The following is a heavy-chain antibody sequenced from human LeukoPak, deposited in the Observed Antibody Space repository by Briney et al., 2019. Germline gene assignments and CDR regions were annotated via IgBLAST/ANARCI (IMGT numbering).Heavy chain of an antibody. CDR3: ARGYYYDSSGYYYAPFDY. D-gene: IGHD3-22*01. CDR2: IYTSGST. Sequence: SQTLSLTCTVSGGSISSGSYYWSWIRQPAGKGLEWIGRIYTSGSTNYNPSLKSRVTISVDTSKNQFSLKLSFVTAADTAVYYCARGYYYDSSGYYYAPFDYWGQGTLVTVSS. J-gene: IGHJ4*02. CDR1: GGSISSGSYY. V-gene: IGHV4-61*02.